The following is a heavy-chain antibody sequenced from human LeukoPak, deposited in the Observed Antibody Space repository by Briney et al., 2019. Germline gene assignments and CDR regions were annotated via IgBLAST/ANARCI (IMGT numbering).Heavy chain of an antibody. CDR1: GGSIRSNNYY. D-gene: IGHD3-10*01. J-gene: IGHJ5*02. CDR2: IYHSGSS. Sequence: PSETLSLTCTVSGGSIRSNNYYWGWIRQPPGKGLEWIGSIYHSGSSYYNSSLKSRVTISVDTSKNQFSLKLSSVTAADTAVYYCARDGPYYYGSGSSPNNNWFDPWGQGTLVTVSS. CDR3: ARDGPYYYGSGSSPNNNWFDP. V-gene: IGHV4-39*07.